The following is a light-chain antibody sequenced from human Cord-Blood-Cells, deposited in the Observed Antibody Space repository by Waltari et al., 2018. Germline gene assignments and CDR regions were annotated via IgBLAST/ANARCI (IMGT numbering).Light chain of an antibody. CDR3: QQRSNWPLT. V-gene: IGKV3-11*01. Sequence: IVLTQSPATLSLSPGERDTLPCRASQSVSSYLAWYQQKPGQAPRLLIYDASNRATGIPARFSGSGSGTDFTLTISSLEPEDFAVYYCQQRSNWPLTFGGGTKVEIK. CDR1: QSVSSY. CDR2: DAS. J-gene: IGKJ4*01.